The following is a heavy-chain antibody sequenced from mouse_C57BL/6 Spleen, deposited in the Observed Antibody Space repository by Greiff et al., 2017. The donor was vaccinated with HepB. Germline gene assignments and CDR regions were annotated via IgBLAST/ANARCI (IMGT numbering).Heavy chain of an antibody. CDR3: ARGDYDYDYTWFAY. D-gene: IGHD2-4*01. CDR2: IDPSDSYT. CDR1: GYTFTSYW. V-gene: IGHV1-59*01. Sequence: QVQLQQPGAELVRPGTSVKLSCKASGYTFTSYWMPWVQQRPGQGLEWIGVIDPSDSYTNYNQKFKGKATLTVNTSSSTAYMQLSSLTSEDSAVYYCARGDYDYDYTWFAYWGQGTLVTVSA. J-gene: IGHJ3*01.